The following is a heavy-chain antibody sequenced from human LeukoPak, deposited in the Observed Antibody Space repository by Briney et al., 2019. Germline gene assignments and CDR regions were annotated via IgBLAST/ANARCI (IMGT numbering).Heavy chain of an antibody. CDR3: ARDFPDY. Sequence: PGGSLRLSCAASGFTFGTYWMTWVRQAPGKGLEWVANIKEDGSEKYYVDSVKGRFTISRDNAKKSLYLQMNSLRVEDTAIYYCARDFPDYWGHGILVTVSS. J-gene: IGHJ4*01. CDR2: IKEDGSEK. V-gene: IGHV3-7*01. CDR1: GFTFGTYW.